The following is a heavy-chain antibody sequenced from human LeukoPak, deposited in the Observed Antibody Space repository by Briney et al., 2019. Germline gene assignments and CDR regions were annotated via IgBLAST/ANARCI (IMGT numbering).Heavy chain of an antibody. D-gene: IGHD5-18*01. CDR3: ARDLSGVTGYTYGRGIDY. J-gene: IGHJ4*02. Sequence: PGGSLRLSCAASGFTLSSYWMSWVRQAPGKGLEWVANIKKDGSEKYYVDSVKGRFTISRDNAKTSLYLQMNSLRAEDTAVYYCARDLSGVTGYTYGRGIDYWGQGTLVTVSS. CDR1: GFTLSSYW. V-gene: IGHV3-7*01. CDR2: IKKDGSEK.